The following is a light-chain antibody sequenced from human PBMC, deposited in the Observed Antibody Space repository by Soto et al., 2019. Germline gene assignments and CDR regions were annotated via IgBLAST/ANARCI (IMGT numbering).Light chain of an antibody. J-gene: IGKJ5*01. CDR2: DAS. V-gene: IGKV3-11*01. CDR1: QSVSRY. CDR3: QQRSSWPIT. Sequence: EIVLTQSPATLSLSPGERATLSCRASQSVSRYLAWYQQKPGQAPRLLIYDASNRATGIPARFSGSGSGTDFTLTISSLEPKDFAVYYCQQRSSWPITFGQGTRLEIK.